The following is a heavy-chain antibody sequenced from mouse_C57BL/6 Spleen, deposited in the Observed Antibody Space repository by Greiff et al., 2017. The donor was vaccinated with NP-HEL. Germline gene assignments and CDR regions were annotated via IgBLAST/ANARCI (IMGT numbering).Heavy chain of an antibody. J-gene: IGHJ3*01. V-gene: IGHV1-22*01. CDR1: GYTFTDYN. Sequence: EVQLQQSGPELVKPGASVKMSCKASGYTFTDYNMHWVKQSHGKSLEWIGYINPNNGGTSYNQKFKGKATLTVNKSSSTAYMELRSLTSEDSAVYYCATNYGNPAWFAYWGQGTLVTVSA. D-gene: IGHD2-1*01. CDR2: INPNNGGT. CDR3: ATNYGNPAWFAY.